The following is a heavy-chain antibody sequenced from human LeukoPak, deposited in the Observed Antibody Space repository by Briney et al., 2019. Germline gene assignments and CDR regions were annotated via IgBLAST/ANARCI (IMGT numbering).Heavy chain of an antibody. V-gene: IGHV3-30-3*01. CDR1: GFTFSSYA. D-gene: IGHD1-26*01. Sequence: PGGSLRLSCAASGFTFSSYAMHWVRQAPGKGLEWVAVISYDGSNRYYADSVKGRFTISRDNSKNTLYLQMNSLRAEDTAVYYCAKGGSGSYYVVFDYWGQGTLVTVSS. J-gene: IGHJ4*02. CDR3: AKGGSGSYYVVFDY. CDR2: ISYDGSNR.